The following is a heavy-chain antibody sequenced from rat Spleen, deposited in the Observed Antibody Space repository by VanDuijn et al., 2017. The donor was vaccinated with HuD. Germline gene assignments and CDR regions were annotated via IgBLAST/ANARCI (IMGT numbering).Heavy chain of an antibody. CDR3: TRAIAAMGFAY. CDR2: MWSGGST. D-gene: IGHD1-2*01. J-gene: IGHJ3*01. Sequence: EVQLKESGPGLVQPSQTLSLTCTVSGFSLTDYSVHWVRQPPGKGLEWMGVMWSGGSTAYNSALKSRLSISRETSKSQVFLKMNSLQTEDTAIYYCTRAIAAMGFAYWGQGTLVTVSS. CDR1: GFSLTDYS. V-gene: IGHV2S63*01.